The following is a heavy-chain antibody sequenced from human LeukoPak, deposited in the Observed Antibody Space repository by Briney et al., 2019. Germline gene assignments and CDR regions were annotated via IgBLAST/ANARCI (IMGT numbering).Heavy chain of an antibody. Sequence: ASVKVSCKASGYPFTGYYVHWVRQAPGHGLEWMGWVNPNNGGTHSAQKFQGRVSMTGDTSITTAYMELSRLTSDDTAVYYCASDISSSDAFDIWGQGTMVTVSS. D-gene: IGHD6-13*01. V-gene: IGHV1-2*02. CDR1: GYPFTGYY. CDR2: VNPNNGGT. J-gene: IGHJ3*02. CDR3: ASDISSSDAFDI.